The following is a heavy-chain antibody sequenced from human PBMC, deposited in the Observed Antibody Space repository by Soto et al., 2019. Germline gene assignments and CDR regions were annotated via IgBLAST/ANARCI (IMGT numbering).Heavy chain of an antibody. D-gene: IGHD5-18*01. CDR3: ARAAIQLWSQCFDY. CDR1: GGSFSGYY. CDR2: INHSGST. V-gene: IGHV4-34*01. J-gene: IGHJ4*02. Sequence: QVQLQQWGAGLLKPSETLSLTCAVYGGSFSGYYWSWIRQPPGKGLEWIGEINHSGSTNYNPSLKSRVTISVDTSKNQFSLKLSSVTAADTAVYYCARAAIQLWSQCFDYWGQGTLVTVSS.